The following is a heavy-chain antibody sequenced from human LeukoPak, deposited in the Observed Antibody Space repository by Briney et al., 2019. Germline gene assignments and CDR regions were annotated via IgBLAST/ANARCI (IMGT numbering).Heavy chain of an antibody. D-gene: IGHD7-27*01. J-gene: IGHJ4*02. CDR3: TVGKSYYFDY. Sequence: SETLSLTCTVSVGSISSGGYYWSWIRQHPGKGLEWIGYIYYSGSTYYNPSLKSRVTISVDTSKNQFSLKLSSVTAADTAVHYCTVGKSYYFDYWGPGTLVTVSS. CDR2: IYYSGST. V-gene: IGHV4-31*03. CDR1: VGSISSGGYY.